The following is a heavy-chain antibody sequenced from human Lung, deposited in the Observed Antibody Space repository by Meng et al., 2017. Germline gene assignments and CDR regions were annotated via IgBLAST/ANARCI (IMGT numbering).Heavy chain of an antibody. V-gene: IGHV4-4*07. CDR3: ARGVGSLDF. J-gene: IGHJ4*02. CDR2: VYSSGSA. CDR1: GGSISGYF. D-gene: IGHD5/OR15-5a*01. Sequence: VQLQESGPGSVKPSEPLSLTGDVSGGSISGYFWTWIRQPAGKGLDWIGRVYSSGSANYNPSLKSRVTMSVDRSKNQFSLQLTSVTAADTAVYYCARGVGSLDFWGQGALVTVSS.